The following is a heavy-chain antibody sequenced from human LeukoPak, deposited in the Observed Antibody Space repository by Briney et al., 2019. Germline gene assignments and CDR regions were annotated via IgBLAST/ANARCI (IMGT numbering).Heavy chain of an antibody. CDR2: MNTNSGKT. J-gene: IGHJ5*02. CDR3: ARGGPDYDFWSGYPENWFYP. D-gene: IGHD3-3*01. Sequence: ASVTVSFKGSGYTFTIYDINWVRQAKGQGKEWMGWMNTNSGKTSYAQKFQGRVRMTRISSISTAYMELSSFRSEDTAVYYCARGGPDYDFWSGYPENWFYPWGQGTLVTVSS. V-gene: IGHV1-8*01. CDR1: GYTFTIYD.